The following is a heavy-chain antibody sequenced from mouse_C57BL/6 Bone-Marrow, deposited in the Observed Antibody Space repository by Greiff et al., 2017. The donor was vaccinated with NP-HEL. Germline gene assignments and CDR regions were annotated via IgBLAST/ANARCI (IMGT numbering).Heavy chain of an antibody. Sequence: EVKLVESGGDLVKPGGSLKLSCAASGFTFSSYGMSWVRQTPDKRLERVATISSGGSYTYYPDSVKGRFTISRDNAKNTLYLQMSSLKSEDTAMYYCARHGATVVADFDYWGQGTTLTVSS. J-gene: IGHJ2*01. V-gene: IGHV5-6*02. CDR2: ISSGGSYT. D-gene: IGHD1-1*01. CDR3: ARHGATVVADFDY. CDR1: GFTFSSYG.